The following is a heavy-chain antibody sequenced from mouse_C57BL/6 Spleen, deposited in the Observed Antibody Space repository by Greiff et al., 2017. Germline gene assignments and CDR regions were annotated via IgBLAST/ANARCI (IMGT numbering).Heavy chain of an antibody. J-gene: IGHJ4*01. CDR2: IDPSDSYT. Sequence: QVQLQQPGAELVMPGASVKLSCKASGYTFTSYWMHWVKQRPGQGLEWIGEIDPSDSYTNYNQKFKGKSTLTVDKSSSTAYMQLSSLTSEDSAVYYCAPYYGYAMDYWGQGTSVTVSS. CDR3: APYYGYAMDY. D-gene: IGHD1-1*01. V-gene: IGHV1-69*01. CDR1: GYTFTSYW.